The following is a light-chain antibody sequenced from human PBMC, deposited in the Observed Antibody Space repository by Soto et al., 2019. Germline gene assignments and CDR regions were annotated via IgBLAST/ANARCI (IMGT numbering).Light chain of an antibody. CDR1: SSDVGGYNF. V-gene: IGLV2-14*01. CDR2: DVT. CDR3: SSYTSSSTLVV. J-gene: IGLJ2*01. Sequence: QSALTQPASVSGSPGQSITIPCTGTSSDVGGYNFVSWYQQYPGKAPKLMIYDVTNRPSGVSNRFSASKSGNTASPTISGLQAEDEANYYCSSYTSSSTLVVFGGGTQLTVL.